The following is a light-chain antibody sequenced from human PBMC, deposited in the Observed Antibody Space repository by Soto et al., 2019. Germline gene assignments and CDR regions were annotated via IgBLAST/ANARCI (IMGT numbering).Light chain of an antibody. CDR3: IQALQTALT. CDR2: LGA. J-gene: IGKJ4*01. V-gene: IGKV2-28*01. CDR1: QSLLHSNGYNY. Sequence: DIVMTQSPLSLPVTPGEPASISCRSSQSLLHSNGYNYLDWYLQKPGQSPQLLIYLGANRASGVPDRFSGSGSGTDFTLKISRWEAEDVGVYYCIQALQTALTFGGGTKVEIK.